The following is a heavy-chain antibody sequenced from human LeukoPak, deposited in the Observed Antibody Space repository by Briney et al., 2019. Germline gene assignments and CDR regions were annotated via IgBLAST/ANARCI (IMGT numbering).Heavy chain of an antibody. Sequence: PSETLSLTCAVSGGSVSRSNWWNWVRQSPGKGLEWIGEIHHSGSTNYNPSLKSRVTMSVDKSKNQFSLKLSSVTAADTAVYYCARTEAFCSDTSCSNWFDPWGQGTLVTVSS. CDR1: GGSVSRSNW. V-gene: IGHV4-4*02. CDR3: ARTEAFCSDTSCSNWFDP. J-gene: IGHJ5*02. D-gene: IGHD2-2*01. CDR2: IHHSGST.